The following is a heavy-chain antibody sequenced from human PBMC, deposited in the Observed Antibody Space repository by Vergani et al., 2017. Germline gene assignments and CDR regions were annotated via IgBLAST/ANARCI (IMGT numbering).Heavy chain of an antibody. J-gene: IGHJ6*03. CDR3: AGHKEQLVPGNYYYYYYMDV. Sequence: QLQLQESDPGLVKPSETLPLTCTVSGGSIRSTFYYWGWIRQPPGKGLEWIGTIYYSGSTYYNPSLKSRVTISVDTSKNQFSLKLNSVTAADTAVYYCAGHKEQLVPGNYYYYYYMDVWGKGTTVTVSS. D-gene: IGHD6-13*01. V-gene: IGHV4-39*01. CDR2: IYYSGST. CDR1: GGSIRSTFYY.